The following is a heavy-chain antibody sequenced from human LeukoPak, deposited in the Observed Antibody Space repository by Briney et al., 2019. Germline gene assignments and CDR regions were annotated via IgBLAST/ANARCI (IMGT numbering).Heavy chain of an antibody. J-gene: IGHJ3*02. CDR1: GFTFSSYW. V-gene: IGHV3-7*01. Sequence: GGSLRLSCAASGFTFSSYWMSWVRQAPGKGLEWVANIKQDGSEKYYVDSVKGRFTISRDNAKNSLYLQMNSLRAEDTAVYYCARSAPEPTMIVVGDAFDIWGQGTMVTVSS. CDR2: IKQDGSEK. D-gene: IGHD3-22*01. CDR3: ARSAPEPTMIVVGDAFDI.